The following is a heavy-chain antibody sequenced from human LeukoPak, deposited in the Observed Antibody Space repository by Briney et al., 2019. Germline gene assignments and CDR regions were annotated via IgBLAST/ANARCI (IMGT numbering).Heavy chain of an antibody. CDR3: ARGVPATIPGWFDP. D-gene: IGHD2-2*02. V-gene: IGHV4-39*07. Sequence: SETLSLTCTVSGGSISSSSYYWGWIRQPPGKGLEWIGIFYYSGSTYNNPSLKSRVTISVDTSKNQFSLKLSSVTAADTAVYYCARGVPATIPGWFDPWGQGTLVTVSS. CDR1: GGSISSSSYY. CDR2: FYYSGST. J-gene: IGHJ5*02.